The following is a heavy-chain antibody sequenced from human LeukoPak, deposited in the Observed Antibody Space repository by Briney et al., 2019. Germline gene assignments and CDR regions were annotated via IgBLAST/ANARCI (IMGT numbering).Heavy chain of an antibody. CDR1: GFTFSSYS. V-gene: IGHV3-48*02. J-gene: IGHJ4*02. CDR3: ARYGSGTSYITNYFDY. Sequence: PGGSLRLSCAASGFTFSSYSMIWVRQAPGKGLEWVSYISSDSRTIYYADSVMGRFTISRDNAKNSLYLQMKSLRDEDTAVYYCARYGSGTSYITNYFDYWGQGTLVTVSS. CDR2: ISSDSRTI. D-gene: IGHD3-10*01.